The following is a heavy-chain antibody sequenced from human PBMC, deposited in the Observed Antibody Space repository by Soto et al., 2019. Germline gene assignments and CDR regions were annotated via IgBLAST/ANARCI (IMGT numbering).Heavy chain of an antibody. Sequence: EGSLRLSCAASGCTFSSYGRTWVRQAPGKGLEWVSFSSATGAGTYYADSVKGRFTMSRDNSKNTLYLQMTSLRADDTAVYYCAKDRRAGGNYGFYSDFWGQGALVTVSS. CDR3: AKDRRAGGNYGFYSDF. D-gene: IGHD1-7*01. V-gene: IGHV3-23*01. J-gene: IGHJ4*02. CDR2: SSATGAGT. CDR1: GCTFSSYG.